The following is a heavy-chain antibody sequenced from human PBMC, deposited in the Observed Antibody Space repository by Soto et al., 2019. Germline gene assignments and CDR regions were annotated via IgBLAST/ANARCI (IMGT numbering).Heavy chain of an antibody. CDR2: ISYDGSIK. Sequence: PGGSLRLSCAASGFTFSSYGMHWVRQAPGKGLEWVAVISYDGSIKHYADSVKGRFTISRDNSKNALFLQMNSLRGEDTAVYHCAKDLYGSWGQGTLVTVSS. D-gene: IGHD4-17*01. V-gene: IGHV3-30*18. CDR3: AKDLYGS. J-gene: IGHJ4*02. CDR1: GFTFSSYG.